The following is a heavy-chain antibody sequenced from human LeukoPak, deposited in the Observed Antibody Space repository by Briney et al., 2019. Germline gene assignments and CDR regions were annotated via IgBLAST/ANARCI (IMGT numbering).Heavy chain of an antibody. Sequence: GASVKVSCKASGYTFTSYDINWVRQATGQGPEWMGWMNPNSGNTGYAQKFQGRVTMTRNTSISTAYMELSSLRSEDTAVYYCARAIAAAGTSYYCYYYMDVWGKGTTVTVSS. J-gene: IGHJ6*03. D-gene: IGHD6-13*01. CDR3: ARAIAAAGTSYYCYYYMDV. V-gene: IGHV1-8*01. CDR1: GYTFTSYD. CDR2: MNPNSGNT.